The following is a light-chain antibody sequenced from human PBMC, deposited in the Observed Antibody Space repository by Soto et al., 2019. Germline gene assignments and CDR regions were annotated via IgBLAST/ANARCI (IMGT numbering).Light chain of an antibody. Sequence: DVVMTQSPLSLPVTLGQSASISCTSSQSLVYADGNTYLNWLQQRPGQSPRRLIYKVFNRDSGVPDRFSGSASGSEFTLTISRVEAEDIGVYYCMQTAHWPYTFGQGTKLEIK. CDR1: QSLVYADGNTY. CDR2: KVF. V-gene: IGKV2-30*01. CDR3: MQTAHWPYT. J-gene: IGKJ2*01.